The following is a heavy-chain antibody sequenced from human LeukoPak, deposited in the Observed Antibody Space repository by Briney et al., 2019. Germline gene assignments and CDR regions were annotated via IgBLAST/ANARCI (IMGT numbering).Heavy chain of an antibody. CDR1: GGSISTYY. J-gene: IGHJ3*02. CDR3: ARVGSYSFDI. D-gene: IGHD1-26*01. CDR2: VDYSGST. Sequence: PSETLSLTCTVSGGSISTYYWSWIRQSPGKGLEWIGYVDYSGSTNYNPSLKSRVTISVDTSKNHFSLKLSSVTAADTAVYYCARVGSYSFDIWSQGTMVTVSS. V-gene: IGHV4-59*01.